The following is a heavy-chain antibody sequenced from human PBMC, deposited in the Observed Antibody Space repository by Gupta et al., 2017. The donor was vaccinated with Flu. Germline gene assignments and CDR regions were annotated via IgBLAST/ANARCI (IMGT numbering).Heavy chain of an antibody. CDR2: VFHDGNT. Sequence: QVQLRESGPGLVKPSETLSLTCAVSGFPITRYYWGWIRQPPGKGLEWIGSVFHDGNTYYNPSLNGRVTMSIDTSKNQFSLKVTSVTAADTAVYYCARSYQARHYFDYWGQGTLVTVSS. CDR1: GFPITRYY. J-gene: IGHJ4*02. CDR3: ARSYQARHYFDY. V-gene: IGHV4-38-2*01.